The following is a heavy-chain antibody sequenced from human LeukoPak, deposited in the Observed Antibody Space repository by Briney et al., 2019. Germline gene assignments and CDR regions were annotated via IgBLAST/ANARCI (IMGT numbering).Heavy chain of an antibody. J-gene: IGHJ2*01. CDR2: INHSGST. CDR3: ARGVRWYSSGWAPRGWYFDL. CDR1: GGSFSGYY. V-gene: IGHV4-34*01. Sequence: SETLSLTCAVYGGSFSGYYWSWIRQPPGKGLEWIGEINHSGSTNYNPSLKSRVTISVDTSKSQFSLKLSSVTAADTAVYYCARGVRWYSSGWAPRGWYFDLWGRGTLVTVSS. D-gene: IGHD6-19*01.